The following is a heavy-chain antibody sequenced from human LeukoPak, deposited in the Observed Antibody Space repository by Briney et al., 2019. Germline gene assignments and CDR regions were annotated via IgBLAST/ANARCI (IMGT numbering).Heavy chain of an antibody. CDR1: EFIFSSYV. CDR2: IGTSGGDI. Sequence: PGGSLRLSCAASEFIFSSYVMIWVRQAPGKGREWVSIIGTSGGDIHYADSVKGRFSISRDNSKNTLSLQMNSLRVDDTAVYYCARDPNWGSGYWGQGTLVTVSS. CDR3: ARDPNWGSGY. V-gene: IGHV3-23*01. J-gene: IGHJ4*02. D-gene: IGHD7-27*01.